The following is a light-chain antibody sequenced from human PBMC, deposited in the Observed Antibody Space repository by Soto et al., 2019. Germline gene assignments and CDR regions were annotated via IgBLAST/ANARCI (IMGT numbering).Light chain of an antibody. J-gene: IGLJ3*02. CDR3: AAWDXXLNGWV. Sequence: QSVLTQPPSASGTPGQRVXXXXXXXXXXXXSNTVKWYQQLPGTAPKFLIHSDNQRPSGVPDRFSGSKSGASASLAISGLQSEDEADYYCAAWDXXLNGWVFGGGTKLTVL. CDR2: SDN. V-gene: IGLV1-44*01. CDR1: XXXXXSNT.